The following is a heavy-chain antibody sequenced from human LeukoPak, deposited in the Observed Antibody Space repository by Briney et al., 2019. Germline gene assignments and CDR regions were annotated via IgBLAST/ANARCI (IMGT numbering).Heavy chain of an antibody. D-gene: IGHD2/OR15-2a*01. CDR3: AREGVLSLEAFDI. CDR2: IKQDGSEK. J-gene: IGHJ3*02. CDR1: GFTFSSYW. V-gene: IGHV3-7*01. Sequence: GGSLRLSCAASGFTFSSYWMSWVRQAPGKGLEWVANIKQDGSEKYYVDSVKGRFTISRDNAKNSLYLQMNSLRAEDTAVYYCAREGVLSLEAFDIWGQGTMVTVSS.